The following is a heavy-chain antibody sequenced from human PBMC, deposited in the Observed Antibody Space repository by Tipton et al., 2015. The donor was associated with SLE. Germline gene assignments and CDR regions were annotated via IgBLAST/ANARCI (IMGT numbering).Heavy chain of an antibody. V-gene: IGHV4-59*12. CDR3: AREPPPLGWDYYDSSGTFDY. D-gene: IGHD3-22*01. Sequence: TLSLTCTVSGGSISSYYWSWIRQPPGKGLEWIGYIYYSGSTNYNPSLKSRVTISVDTSKNQFSLKLSSVTAADTAVYYCAREPPPLGWDYYDSSGTFDYWGQGTLVTVSS. J-gene: IGHJ4*02. CDR2: IYYSGST. CDR1: GGSISSYY.